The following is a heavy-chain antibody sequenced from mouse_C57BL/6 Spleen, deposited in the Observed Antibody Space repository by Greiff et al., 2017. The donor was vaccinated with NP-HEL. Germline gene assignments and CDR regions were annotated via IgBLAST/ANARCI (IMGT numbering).Heavy chain of an antibody. V-gene: IGHV1-22*01. J-gene: IGHJ4*01. CDR3: ARKGVYYGSAMDY. CDR2: INPNNGGT. CDR1: GYTFTDYN. Sequence: EVQLQESGPELVKPGASVKMSCKASGYTFTDYNMHWVKQSHGKSLEWIGYINPNNGGTSYNQKFKGKATLTVNKSSSTAYMELRSLTSEDSAVYYCARKGVYYGSAMDYWGQGTSVTVSS. D-gene: IGHD1-1*01.